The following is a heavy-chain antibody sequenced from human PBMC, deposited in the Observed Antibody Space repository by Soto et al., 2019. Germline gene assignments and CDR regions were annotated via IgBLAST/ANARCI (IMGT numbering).Heavy chain of an antibody. CDR3: AKDEQLVQYYYGMDV. CDR1: GFTFSSYA. V-gene: IGHV3-23*01. D-gene: IGHD6-6*01. CDR2: ISGSGGSI. J-gene: IGHJ6*02. Sequence: GGSLRLSCAASGFTFSSYAVSWVRQAPGKGLEWVSAISGSGGSIYYADSVKGRFTISRDNSKNTLYLQMNSLRAEDTAVYYCAKDEQLVQYYYGMDVWGQGTTVTVSS.